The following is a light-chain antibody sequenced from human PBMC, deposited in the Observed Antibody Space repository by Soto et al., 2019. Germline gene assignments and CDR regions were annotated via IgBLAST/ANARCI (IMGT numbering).Light chain of an antibody. CDR3: QHYGSSLCT. CDR2: AVS. V-gene: IGKV3-20*01. Sequence: IVSTLSPGTLSLFPRERDILSCRASKRGISSSLAWYQQNRGQAPRLLIYAVSSRASGIPARFSGSGSGTDFTLTISRLEPEDFAMYYCQHYGSSLCTFGQGTKVDI. CDR1: KRGISSS. J-gene: IGKJ1*01.